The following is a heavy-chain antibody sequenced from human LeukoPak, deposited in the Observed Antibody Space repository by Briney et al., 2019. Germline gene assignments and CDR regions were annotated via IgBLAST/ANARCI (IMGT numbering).Heavy chain of an antibody. D-gene: IGHD3-16*02. CDR3: AREVYDYVWGSYRPEAFDI. J-gene: IGHJ3*02. CDR1: GGTFSSYA. Sequence: SVKVSCKASGGTFSSYAISWVRQAPGQGLEWMGRVIPILGIANYAQKFQGRVTITADKSTSTAYMELSSLRSEDTAVYYCAREVYDYVWGSYRPEAFDIWGQGTMVTVSS. CDR2: VIPILGIA. V-gene: IGHV1-69*04.